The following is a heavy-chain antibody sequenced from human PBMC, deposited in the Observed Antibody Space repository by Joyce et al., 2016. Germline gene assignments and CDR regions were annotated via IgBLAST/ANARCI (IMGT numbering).Heavy chain of an antibody. D-gene: IGHD1-26*01. Sequence: QLQLQESGPRLVKPSETLSLTCPVSGGAINSYYWNWIRQSPGKGLEWIGYISYSGTTNYNPTRRSRVNMSVETSKNQFSLKVTSLTAADTAVYYCARGGPVVGGSRPRFRYWGQGTLVTVSS. CDR1: GGAINSYY. J-gene: IGHJ4*02. CDR2: ISYSGTT. V-gene: IGHV4-59*01. CDR3: ARGGPVVGGSRPRFRY.